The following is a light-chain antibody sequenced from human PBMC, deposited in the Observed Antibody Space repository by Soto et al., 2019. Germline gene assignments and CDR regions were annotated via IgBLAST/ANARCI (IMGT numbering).Light chain of an antibody. CDR3: QQYGSSPYT. CDR1: QSVSSSY. J-gene: IGKJ2*01. CDR2: GAS. Sequence: EIVLTQSPGTLSLSPGERATLSCRASQSVSSSYLGWYQQKPGQAPRLLIFGASSRATGTPDRFSGSGAGTDFTLTISRLEPEDFAVYYCQQYGSSPYTFGQGTKVEIK. V-gene: IGKV3-20*01.